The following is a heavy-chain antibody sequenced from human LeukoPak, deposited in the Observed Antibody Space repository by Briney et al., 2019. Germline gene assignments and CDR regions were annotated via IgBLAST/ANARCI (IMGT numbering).Heavy chain of an antibody. V-gene: IGHV4-30-4*07. CDR2: IYYTGST. D-gene: IGHD6-13*01. CDR3: ARGYSSSWYFNWFDP. CDR1: GGSISRSGYS. J-gene: IGHJ5*02. Sequence: SETLSLTCAVSGGSISRSGYSWSWIRQPPGKGLDWIAYIYYTGSTYYNPSLKSRVTISLDTSKNQFSLKLTSVTAADTAVYYCARGYSSSWYFNWFDPWGQGTLVTVSS.